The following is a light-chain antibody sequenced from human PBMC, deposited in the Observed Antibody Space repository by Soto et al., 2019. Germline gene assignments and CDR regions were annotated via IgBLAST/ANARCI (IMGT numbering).Light chain of an antibody. Sequence: VLTQSPGTLSLSPGERSTLSCMASQTLSSRHLAWYQQKPGQAPRLLIYGSSSRATDIPDRFSGSGSGTDFTLTISSLQPDDFATYYCQQYNSYSRTFGQGTKVDIK. CDR3: QQYNSYSRT. CDR2: GSS. J-gene: IGKJ1*01. CDR1: QTLSSRH. V-gene: IGKV3-20*01.